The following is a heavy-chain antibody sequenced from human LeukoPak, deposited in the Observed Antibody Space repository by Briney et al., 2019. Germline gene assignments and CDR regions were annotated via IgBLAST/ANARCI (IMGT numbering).Heavy chain of an antibody. V-gene: IGHV3-23*01. CDR1: GFTFSSYA. J-gene: IGHJ4*02. Sequence: GGSLRLSCAASGFTFSSYAMSWVRQAPGKGLEWVSAISGSGGSTYYADSVKGRFTISRDNSKNTLYLQMSSLRAEDTAVYYCAKDALNYYDSSGYSRWGQGTLVTVSS. CDR2: ISGSGGST. CDR3: AKDALNYYDSSGYSR. D-gene: IGHD3-22*01.